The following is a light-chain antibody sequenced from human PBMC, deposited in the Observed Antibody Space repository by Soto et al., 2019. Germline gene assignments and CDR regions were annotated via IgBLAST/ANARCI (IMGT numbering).Light chain of an antibody. V-gene: IGLV2-14*01. J-gene: IGLJ3*02. Sequence: QSALTQPASVSGSPGQSITISCTGTSSDIGSNNYVSWFQQRPGKVPTLIIYEVSNRPSGVSTHFSGSKSGNTASLTISGLLPEDEAEYYCSSYTTTTRRFGGGTKLTVL. CDR3: SSYTTTTRR. CDR2: EVS. CDR1: SSDIGSNNY.